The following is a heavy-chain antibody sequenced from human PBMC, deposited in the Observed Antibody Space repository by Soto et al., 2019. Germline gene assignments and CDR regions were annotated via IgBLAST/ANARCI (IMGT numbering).Heavy chain of an antibody. Sequence: QVQLVQSGAEVKKPGASVKVSCKASGYTFTSYGISWVRQAPGQGLEWMGWISAYNGNTNYAQKLQGRVTMTTDTSTSTAYMELRSLSSDDTAVYYCARIYGDYLYYYYYYMDVWGKGTTVTVSS. CDR2: ISAYNGNT. V-gene: IGHV1-18*01. D-gene: IGHD4-17*01. CDR1: GYTFTSYG. J-gene: IGHJ6*03. CDR3: ARIYGDYLYYYYYYMDV.